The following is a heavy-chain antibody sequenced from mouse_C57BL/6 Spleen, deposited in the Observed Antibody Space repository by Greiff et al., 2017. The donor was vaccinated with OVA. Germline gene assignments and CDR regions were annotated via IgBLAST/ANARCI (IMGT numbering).Heavy chain of an antibody. J-gene: IGHJ4*01. Sequence: EVKLMESGPELVKPGASVKMSCKASGYTFTDYHMHWVKQSHGKSLEWIGYINPNNGGTSYNQKFKGKATLTVNKSSSTAYMELRSLTSEDSAVYYCARGGIYYGYLDYWGQGTSVTVSS. CDR2: INPNNGGT. CDR1: GYTFTDYH. D-gene: IGHD2-2*01. V-gene: IGHV1-22*01. CDR3: ARGGIYYGYLDY.